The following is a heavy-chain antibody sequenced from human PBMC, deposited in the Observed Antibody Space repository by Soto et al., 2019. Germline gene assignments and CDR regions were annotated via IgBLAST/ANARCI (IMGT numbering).Heavy chain of an antibody. CDR3: AKDKPGTTSFDY. J-gene: IGHJ4*02. Sequence: EVQLLESGGGLVQPGGSLRLSCAASGFTISSNAMYWVRQAPGKGLEWVSAISDRGDTTHYADSVKGRFTISRDTSKNTLYLQLNALRADDTAVYYCAKDKPGTTSFDYWGQGILVTVSS. D-gene: IGHD1-1*01. CDR2: ISDRGDTT. V-gene: IGHV3-23*01. CDR1: GFTISSNA.